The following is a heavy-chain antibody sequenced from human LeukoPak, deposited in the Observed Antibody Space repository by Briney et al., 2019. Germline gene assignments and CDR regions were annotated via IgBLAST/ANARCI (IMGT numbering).Heavy chain of an antibody. Sequence: PGVSLRLSCAASGFTFSSYAMSWVRQAPGKGLEWVSAISGSGGSTYYADSVKGRFTISRDNSKNTLYLQMNSLRAEDTAVHYCAKDPDIVVVVAASFDYWGQETLVTVSS. CDR1: GFTFSSYA. J-gene: IGHJ4*02. D-gene: IGHD2-15*01. CDR2: ISGSGGST. CDR3: AKDPDIVVVVAASFDY. V-gene: IGHV3-23*01.